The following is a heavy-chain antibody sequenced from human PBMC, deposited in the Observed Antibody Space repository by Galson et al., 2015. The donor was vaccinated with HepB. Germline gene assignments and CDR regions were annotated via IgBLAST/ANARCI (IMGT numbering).Heavy chain of an antibody. CDR1: GFTFSNYN. Sequence: SLRLSCAASGFTFSNYNMNWVRQTPGKGLEWVSYISSSGTYIYYADSMKGRFTISRDNAKNSLFLQMNSLRVEDTAVYYCARNPRGLMNLDCWGQGT. V-gene: IGHV3-21*01. CDR2: ISSSGTYI. CDR3: ARNPRGLMNLDC. J-gene: IGHJ4*02. D-gene: IGHD3-10*01.